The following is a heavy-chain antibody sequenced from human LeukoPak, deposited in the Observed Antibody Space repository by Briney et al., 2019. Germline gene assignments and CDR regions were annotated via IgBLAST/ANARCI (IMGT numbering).Heavy chain of an antibody. J-gene: IGHJ4*02. CDR3: ASYGAGTTPTGYFDY. CDR2: IYYSGST. CDR1: GGSISSYY. V-gene: IGHV4-59*01. D-gene: IGHD1-1*01. Sequence: SETLSLTCTVSGGSISSYYWSWIRQPPGKGLEWIGYIYYSGSTNYNPSLKSRVTISVDTSKNQFSLKLSSVTAADTAVYHCASYGAGTTPTGYFDYWGQGTLVTVSS.